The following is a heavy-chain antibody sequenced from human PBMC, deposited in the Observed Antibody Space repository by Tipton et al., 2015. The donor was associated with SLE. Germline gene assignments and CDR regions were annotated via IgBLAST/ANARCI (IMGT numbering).Heavy chain of an antibody. CDR2: VSSGGDFI. CDR1: GFTFTTYG. V-gene: IGHV3-21*01. CDR3: ARDRWFGELSD. Sequence: GSLRLSCAASGFTFTTYGLNWVRQAPGKGLEWVSSVSSGGDFIYYADSVKGRFTISRDNAKNSVFLQMNSLRAEDSAVYYCARDRWFGELSDWGQGTLVTVSS. D-gene: IGHD3-10*01. J-gene: IGHJ4*02.